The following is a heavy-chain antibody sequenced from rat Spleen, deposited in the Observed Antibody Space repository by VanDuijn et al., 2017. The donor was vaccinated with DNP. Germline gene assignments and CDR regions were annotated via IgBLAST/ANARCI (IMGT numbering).Heavy chain of an antibody. D-gene: IGHD1-10*01. CDR3: ARPIYNNHGGFAY. CDR1: GFTFSDFA. V-gene: IGHV5-7*01. CDR2: ITYDGGST. Sequence: EVQLVESGGGLVQPGGSLKVSCVASGFTFSDFAMAWVRQPPKRGLEWVATITYDGGSTYYRDSVKGRFTISRDNAKNTLYLQMNSLRSEDMATYYCARPIYNNHGGFAYWGQGTLVTVSS. J-gene: IGHJ3*01.